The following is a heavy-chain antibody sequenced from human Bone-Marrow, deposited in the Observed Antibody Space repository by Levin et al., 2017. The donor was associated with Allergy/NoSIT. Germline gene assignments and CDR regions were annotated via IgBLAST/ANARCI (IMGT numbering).Heavy chain of an antibody. D-gene: IGHD6-6*01. CDR2: ISSSGSTR. CDR1: GFSFSDYY. CDR3: AKDRWSSSSGLAFDI. J-gene: IGHJ3*02. V-gene: IGHV3-11*01. Sequence: GESLKISCAASGFSFSDYYMSWIRQAPGKGLEWVSHISSSGSTRYFADSVKGRTTISRGNSKNTLYLQMNSLRAEDTALYYCAKDRWSSSSGLAFDIWGQGTMVTVSS.